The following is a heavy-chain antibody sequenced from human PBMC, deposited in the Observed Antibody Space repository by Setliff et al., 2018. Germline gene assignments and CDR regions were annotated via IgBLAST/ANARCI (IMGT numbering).Heavy chain of an antibody. V-gene: IGHV4-34*01. CDR2: INHRGST. CDR3: TRGRNIAARLLDS. D-gene: IGHD6-6*01. CDR1: GGTFSDYY. Sequence: LSLTCAAYGGTFSDYYWTWIRQPPGKGLEWVGEINHRGSTNYNPSLKSRVTISVDTSKDQFSLKVISLTAADTAVYYCTRGRNIAARLLDSWGQGTLVTVPQ. J-gene: IGHJ4*02.